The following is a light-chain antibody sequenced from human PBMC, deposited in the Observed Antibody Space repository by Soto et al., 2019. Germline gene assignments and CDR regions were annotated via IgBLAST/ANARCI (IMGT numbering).Light chain of an antibody. CDR2: YED. J-gene: IGLJ2*01. CDR3: AAWDASRNGVV. CDR1: RSNIGNNA. Sequence: QSVLTQPPSVSEAPRQRFTISCSGSRSNIGNNAGNLYQQLPGKAPKLLIYYEDLRPSGVSDRFSGSKSGTSAYLAISGLQSEDEADYYCAAWDASRNGVVFGGGTKLTVL. V-gene: IGLV1-36*01.